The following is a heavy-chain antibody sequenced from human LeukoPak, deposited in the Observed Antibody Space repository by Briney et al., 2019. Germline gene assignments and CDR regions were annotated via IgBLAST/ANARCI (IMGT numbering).Heavy chain of an antibody. V-gene: IGHV4-39*01. CDR3: ARGRPYSGGYHLDY. CDR2: VYYSGTT. Sequence: SETLSLTCTVSGGSISNTNYYWGWIRQPPGKGLEWIGSVYYSGTTYYNSSLKSRVTISVDTSKNQFSLKLSSVTAADTAVYYCARGRPYSGGYHLDYWGQGTLVTVSA. D-gene: IGHD1-26*01. CDR1: GGSISNTNYY. J-gene: IGHJ4*02.